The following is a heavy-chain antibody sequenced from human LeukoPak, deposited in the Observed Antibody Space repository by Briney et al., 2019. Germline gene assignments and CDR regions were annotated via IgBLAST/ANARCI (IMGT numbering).Heavy chain of an antibody. Sequence: GRSLRLSCAASGFTFSRYAMHWVRQAPGKGLEWVAVISYDGSNKYYADSVKGRFTISRDNSKNTLYLQMNSLRAEDTAVHYCARDRTGYYGSGSYYMGWFDPWGQRTLLTVSS. J-gene: IGHJ5*02. D-gene: IGHD3-10*01. CDR3: ARDRTGYYGSGSYYMGWFDP. CDR1: GFTFSRYA. V-gene: IGHV3-30-3*01. CDR2: ISYDGSNK.